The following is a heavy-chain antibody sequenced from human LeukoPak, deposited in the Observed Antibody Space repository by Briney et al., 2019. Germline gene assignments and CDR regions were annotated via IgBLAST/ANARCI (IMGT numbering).Heavy chain of an antibody. CDR3: ARGVAIRDAYNWDQTDY. CDR1: GYTFTSYY. V-gene: IGHV1-46*01. CDR2: INPSGGSR. J-gene: IGHJ4*02. D-gene: IGHD5-24*01. Sequence: GASVKVSCKASGYTFTSYYVHWVRQAPGQGLEWMGIINPSGGSRTYAQKFLGRVTMTRDTSTSTVYMELSSLRSEDTAVYYCARGVAIRDAYNWDQTDYWGQGTLVTVSS.